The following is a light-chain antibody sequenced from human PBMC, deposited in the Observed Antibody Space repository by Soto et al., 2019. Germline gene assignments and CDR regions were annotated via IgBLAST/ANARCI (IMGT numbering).Light chain of an antibody. CDR2: GAS. CDR3: QQYNNWPYT. CDR1: QSVSSN. Sequence: EIVMTQSPATLSVSPGERATLSCRASQSVSSNLAWYQQKPGQAPRLLIYGASTRATGIPARLSGSRSGTEFTLTISSLQSEDFAVYSCQQYNNWPYTFGQGTKLEIK. V-gene: IGKV3-15*01. J-gene: IGKJ2*01.